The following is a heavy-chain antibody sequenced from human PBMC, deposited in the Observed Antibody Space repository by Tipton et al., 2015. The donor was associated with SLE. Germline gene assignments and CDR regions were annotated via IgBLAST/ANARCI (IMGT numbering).Heavy chain of an antibody. CDR2: ISYSGST. CDR1: GEALGGSY. V-gene: IGHV4-59*01. CDR3: ARVREDHNYDFDN. Sequence: GEALGGSYWSWIRQSPGKGLEWIGYISYSGSTNYNPSLRSRVTISIDTSKNQLSLELSSVTAADTAVYFCARVREDHNYDFDNWGQGTLVTVSS. J-gene: IGHJ4*02. D-gene: IGHD5-24*01.